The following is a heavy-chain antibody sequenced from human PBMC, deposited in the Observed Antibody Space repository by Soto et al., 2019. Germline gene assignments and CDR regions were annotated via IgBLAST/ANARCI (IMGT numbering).Heavy chain of an antibody. CDR2: ISGSGGST. D-gene: IGHD1-26*01. CDR1: GFTFSSYA. V-gene: IGHV3-23*01. CDR3: ARGIRGGSYYAFDI. Sequence: GGSLRLSCAASGFTFSSYAMSWVRQAPGKGLEWVSAISGSGGSTYYADSVKGRFTISRDNSKNTLYLQMNSLRAEDTVVYYCARGIRGGSYYAFDIWGQGTMVTVSS. J-gene: IGHJ3*02.